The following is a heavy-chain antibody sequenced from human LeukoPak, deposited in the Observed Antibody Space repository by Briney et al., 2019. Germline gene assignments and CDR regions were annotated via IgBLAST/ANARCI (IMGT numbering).Heavy chain of an antibody. CDR2: IFYSGTT. D-gene: IGHD6-19*01. Sequence: PSQTLSLTCTVSGGSISSGGYYWSWIRQHPGKGLEFIGYIFYSGTTYYNPSLKSRVTVSVDTSKNQFSLKLSSVTAADTAVYYCASLARIAVAGTGYYYYGMDVWGQGTTVTVSS. V-gene: IGHV4-31*03. CDR1: GGSISSGGYY. J-gene: IGHJ6*02. CDR3: ASLARIAVAGTGYYYYGMDV.